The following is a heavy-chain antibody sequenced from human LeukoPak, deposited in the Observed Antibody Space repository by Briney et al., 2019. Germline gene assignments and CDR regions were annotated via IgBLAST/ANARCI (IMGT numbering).Heavy chain of an antibody. D-gene: IGHD6-19*01. CDR1: GGSISSSSYY. CDR2: IYYNGST. Sequence: SETLSLTCTVSGGSISSSSYYWGWIRQPPGKGLEWIGSIYYNGSTYYNPSLKSRVTISVDTSKNQFSLKLSSVTAADTAVYYCARPTAVAGTFDYWGQGTLVTVSS. J-gene: IGHJ4*02. CDR3: ARPTAVAGTFDY. V-gene: IGHV4-39*01.